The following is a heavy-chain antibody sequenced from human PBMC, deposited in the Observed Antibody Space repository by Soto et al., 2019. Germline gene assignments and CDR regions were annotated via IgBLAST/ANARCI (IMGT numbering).Heavy chain of an antibody. CDR1: GGSINSYW. CDR3: AGDLGSYANWEGY. V-gene: IGHV4-4*07. J-gene: IGHJ4*02. Sequence: SETLSITCSVSGGSINSYWWSWIRQPAGKGLEWIGRVYSSGTTDYNPSLNSRATLSVETSKNQFSLKLCSVTAADTAVYYCAGDLGSYANWEGYWGQGIQVTVSS. CDR2: VYSSGTT. D-gene: IGHD1-26*01.